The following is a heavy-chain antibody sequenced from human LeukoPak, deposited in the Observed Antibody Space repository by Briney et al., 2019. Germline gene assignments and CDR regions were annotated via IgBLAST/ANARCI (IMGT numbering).Heavy chain of an antibody. J-gene: IGHJ4*02. CDR1: GFTFSNYG. CDR2: VSYEGKSQ. V-gene: IGHV3-30*03. D-gene: IGHD2-21*02. Sequence: HPGRSLRLSCATSGFTFSNYGMHWVRQAPGKGLEWVAVVSYEGKSQYYADSVRGRFTISRDNSKNTLYLQMNSLRGEDAAVYYCARESPACGEDCYFDYWGQGTLVTVSS. CDR3: ARESPACGEDCYFDY.